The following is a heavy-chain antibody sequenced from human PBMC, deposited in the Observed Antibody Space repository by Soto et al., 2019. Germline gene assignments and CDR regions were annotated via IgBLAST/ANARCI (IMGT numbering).Heavy chain of an antibody. CDR1: GGTFSSYA. Sequence: GASVKVSCKASGGTFSSYAISWVRQAPGQGLEWMGGIIPIFGTANYAQKFQGRVTITADKSTSTAYMELSSLRSEDTAVYYCARLSPYYYDSRAPGGMDVWGQGNTVTVSS. V-gene: IGHV1-69*06. CDR2: IIPIFGTA. D-gene: IGHD3-22*01. CDR3: ARLSPYYYDSRAPGGMDV. J-gene: IGHJ6*02.